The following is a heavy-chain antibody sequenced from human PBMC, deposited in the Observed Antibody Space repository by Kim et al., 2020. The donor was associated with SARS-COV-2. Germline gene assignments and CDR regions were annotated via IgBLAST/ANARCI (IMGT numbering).Heavy chain of an antibody. Sequence: SETLSLTCAVSGGSISSSNWWSWVRQPPGKGLEWIGEIYHSGSTNYNPSLKSRVTISVDKSKNQFSLKLSSVTAADTAVYYCARAFYYYDSSGYRVPQYFLYSRQATLVTVSS. CDR3: ARAFYYYDSSGYRVPQYFLY. D-gene: IGHD3-22*01. J-gene: IGHJ4*02. V-gene: IGHV4-4*02. CDR1: GGSISSSNW. CDR2: IYHSGST.